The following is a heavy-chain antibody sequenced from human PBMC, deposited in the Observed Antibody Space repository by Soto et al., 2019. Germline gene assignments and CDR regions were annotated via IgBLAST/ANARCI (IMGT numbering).Heavy chain of an antibody. Sequence: QVQLLQSGAEVKKPGASVKVSCKAVGYTVSIYYVHWVRQAPGQGLEWMGVINPSGGSTSYAQKVQARLDKTRDRFAGTKSMKLTYLTTDATGVYYCAKEIGAAGRFFGLDVWGEGTTVTVSS. D-gene: IGHD6-19*01. CDR3: AKEIGAAGRFFGLDV. J-gene: IGHJ6*04. CDR2: INPSGGST. CDR1: GYTVSIYY. V-gene: IGHV1-46*01.